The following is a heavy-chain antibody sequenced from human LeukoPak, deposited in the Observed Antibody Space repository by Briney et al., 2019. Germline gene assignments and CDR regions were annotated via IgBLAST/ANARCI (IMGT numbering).Heavy chain of an antibody. Sequence: GGSLRLLCSASGFTFSSYSKTWVRQAPGKGLAWVSVFTGSGDSTYYADSVKGRFTISRDNSKNTLYLQMKSLGAEDTALYYCAKDSTHDYFYNYMDAWGKGTTVTVTS. CDR2: FTGSGDST. J-gene: IGHJ6*03. CDR1: GFTFSSYS. D-gene: IGHD5/OR15-5a*01. CDR3: AKDSTHDYFYNYMDA. V-gene: IGHV3-23*01.